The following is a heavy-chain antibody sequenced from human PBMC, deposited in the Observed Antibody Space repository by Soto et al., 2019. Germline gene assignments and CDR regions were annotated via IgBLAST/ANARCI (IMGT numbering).Heavy chain of an antibody. Sequence: QLQLKESGPGLVTPWGTLSLTGAVSGDSVSNGNWWCWVRQPPGRGLEWVGEIHQSGDTNYNPSLKSRVTVSADRSNNQYSLRLNSVTAADTAMYYCATRTSVFGIVTFYWGQGILVTVSS. CDR1: GDSVSNGNW. CDR3: ATRTSVFGIVTFY. V-gene: IGHV4-4*02. J-gene: IGHJ4*02. D-gene: IGHD3-16*01. CDR2: IHQSGDT.